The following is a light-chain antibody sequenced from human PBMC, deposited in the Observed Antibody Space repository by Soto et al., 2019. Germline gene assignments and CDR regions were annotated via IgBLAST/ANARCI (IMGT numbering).Light chain of an antibody. J-gene: IGKJ1*01. CDR1: QSVSSSY. V-gene: IGKV3-20*01. Sequence: VLTQSPGAPSLSPGERATLSCRSSQSVSSSYLAWYQQKPGQAPRLLISGASSRATGIPDRFSGSGSGTDFTLTISRLEPEDFAVYYCQQYGSSPRTFGQGTKVDIK. CDR3: QQYGSSPRT. CDR2: GAS.